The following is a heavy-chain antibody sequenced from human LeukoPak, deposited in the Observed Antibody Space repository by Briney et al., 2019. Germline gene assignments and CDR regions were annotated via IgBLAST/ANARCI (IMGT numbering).Heavy chain of an antibody. CDR3: ARVVMYFWSGYSHNWFAP. J-gene: IGHJ5*02. CDR1: GYTFTSYD. Sequence: ASVKVSCKASGYTFTSYDINWVRQATGQGLEWMGWMNPNSGNTGYAQKFQGRVTMTRNTSISTAYMELSSLRSEDTAVYYCARVVMYFWSGYSHNWFAPGGQGTLVTVSS. V-gene: IGHV1-8*01. D-gene: IGHD3-3*01. CDR2: MNPNSGNT.